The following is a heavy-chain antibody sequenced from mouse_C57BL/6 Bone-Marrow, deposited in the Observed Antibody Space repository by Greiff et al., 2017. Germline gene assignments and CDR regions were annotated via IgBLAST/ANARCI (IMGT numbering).Heavy chain of an antibody. D-gene: IGHD2-13*01. CDR2: IGTGGGT. V-gene: IGHV2-9-1*01. J-gene: IGHJ3*01. Sequence: VMLVESGPGLVAPSQSLSITCTVSGFSLTSYSISWVRQPPGKGLEWLGVIGTGGGTNYNSALISRLSISKDNSESQVFLKMNSLHTDDTASYYWARNGGDSGWLAYWGQGTLVTVSA. CDR3: ARNGGDSGWLAY. CDR1: GFSLTSYS.